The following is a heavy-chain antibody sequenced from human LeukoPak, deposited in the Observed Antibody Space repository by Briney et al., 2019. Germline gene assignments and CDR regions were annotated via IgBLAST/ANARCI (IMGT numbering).Heavy chain of an antibody. CDR3: TTNAGSYGIDV. D-gene: IGHD1-26*01. CDR2: IKSKTDGETT. CDR1: GFTFTNAW. Sequence: GGSLRLSCAASGFTFTNAWMSWVRQAPGKGLEWVCRIKSKTDGETTDYAAPVKDRFTVSRDDSKDTLYLQMSSLKAEDTAVYYCTTNAGSYGIDVWGQGTMVTISS. V-gene: IGHV3-15*01. J-gene: IGHJ3*01.